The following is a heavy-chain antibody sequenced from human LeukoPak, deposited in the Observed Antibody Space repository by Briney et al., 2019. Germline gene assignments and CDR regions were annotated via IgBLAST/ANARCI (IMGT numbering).Heavy chain of an antibody. J-gene: IGHJ3*02. CDR3: ARRLFGSGSYGAFDM. Sequence: GESLKISCKGSGYSFTSYWIGWVRQMPGKGLEWMGIIYPGDSDTRYSPSFQGQVTISADKSISTAYLQWSSLKASDTAMYYCARRLFGSGSYGAFDMWGQGTMVTVSS. CDR2: IYPGDSDT. D-gene: IGHD3-10*01. CDR1: GYSFTSYW. V-gene: IGHV5-51*01.